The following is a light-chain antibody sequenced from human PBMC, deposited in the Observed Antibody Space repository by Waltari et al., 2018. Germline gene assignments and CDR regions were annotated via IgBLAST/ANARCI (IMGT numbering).Light chain of an antibody. CDR3: VLYMGSVV. J-gene: IGLJ3*02. CDR1: SGSVSTNHY. Sequence: QTVVTQEPSFSVSPGGTVTLTCGLTSGSVSTNHYASWYRQTPGQAPRTLIHNTDTRSSGFPDRFSGSILGNKASLTITGAQADDESDYYCVLYMGSVVFGGGTKLTVL. V-gene: IGLV8-61*01. CDR2: NTD.